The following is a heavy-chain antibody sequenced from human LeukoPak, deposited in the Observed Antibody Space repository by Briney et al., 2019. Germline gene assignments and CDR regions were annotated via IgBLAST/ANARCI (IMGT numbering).Heavy chain of an antibody. CDR3: AKTYGHFDD. D-gene: IGHD4-17*01. CDR1: GFTFTSYT. CDR2: ITSGSSYI. V-gene: IGHV3-21*01. J-gene: IGHJ4*02. Sequence: GGSLRLSCVASGFTFTSYTMNWVRQAPGKGLEWVSSITSGSSYIYYADSVKGRFTISRDNAKNSLYLQMTSLRVEDTAVYYCAKTYGHFDDWGQGTLVTVSS.